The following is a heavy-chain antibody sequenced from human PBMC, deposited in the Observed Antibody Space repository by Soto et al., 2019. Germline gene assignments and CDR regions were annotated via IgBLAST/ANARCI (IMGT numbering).Heavy chain of an antibody. D-gene: IGHD3-10*01. CDR1: GVSFNNNG. CDR3: ARVLYYGSGSYSPYGMDV. CDR2: VSPPFRTS. J-gene: IGHJ6*02. V-gene: IGHV1-69*01. Sequence: QVQLVQSGAEVKKPWSAVKVSCKTSGVSFNNNGIGWVRQAPGHGLEGMGGVSPPFRTSNYARKFQGRISITADASTGTVNMELSSLTSEDTAQYYCARVLYYGSGSYSPYGMDVWGQGTTVTVSS.